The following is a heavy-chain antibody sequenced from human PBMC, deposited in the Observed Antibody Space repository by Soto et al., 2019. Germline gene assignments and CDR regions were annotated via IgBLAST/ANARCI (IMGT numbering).Heavy chain of an antibody. CDR3: ALVQLSSTSYHAFLAV. J-gene: IGHJ6*04. Sequence: PGGSLRLCCAASGFTFSSYAMHWVRQAPGKGLEWVALISYDGSNRYYADSVKGRFTISRDSSKNTLFLQMNSLRAEDTAVYYCALVQLSSTSYHAFLAVSAKGSTVTVSS. V-gene: IGHV3-30*04. CDR2: ISYDGSNR. D-gene: IGHD1-1*01. CDR1: GFTFSSYA.